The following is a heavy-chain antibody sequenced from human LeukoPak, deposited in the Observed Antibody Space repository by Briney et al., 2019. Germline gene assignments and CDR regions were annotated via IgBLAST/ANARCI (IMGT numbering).Heavy chain of an antibody. V-gene: IGHV3-64*04. CDR3: AKAVRSSGWYYFDY. D-gene: IGHD6-19*01. CDR1: GFTFSSYA. J-gene: IGHJ4*02. CDR2: ISSNGGST. Sequence: GGSLRLSCSASGFTFSSYAMHWVRQAPGKGLEYVSAISSNGGSTYYADSVKGRFTISRDNSKNTLYLQMNSLRAEDTAVYYCAKAVRSSGWYYFDYWGQGTLVTVSS.